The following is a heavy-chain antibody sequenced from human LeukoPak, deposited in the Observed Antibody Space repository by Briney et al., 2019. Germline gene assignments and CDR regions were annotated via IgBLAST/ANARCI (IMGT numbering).Heavy chain of an antibody. Sequence: GRSLRLSCAASGFTFSVYAMHWVRHAPGKGLEWVAVISYDGSNKYYADSVRGQFTISRDNSKNTLYLQMNSLRAEDTAVYYCAREFTVANQPRFDYWGQGTLVTVSS. CDR2: ISYDGSNK. J-gene: IGHJ4*02. CDR3: AREFTVANQPRFDY. CDR1: GFTFSVYA. V-gene: IGHV3-30-3*01. D-gene: IGHD5-12*01.